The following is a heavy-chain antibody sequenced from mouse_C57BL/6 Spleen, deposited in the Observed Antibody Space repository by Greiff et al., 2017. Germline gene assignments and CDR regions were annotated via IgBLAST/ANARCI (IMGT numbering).Heavy chain of an antibody. CDR2: ISSGSSTI. Sequence: EVQLVESGGGLVKPGGSLKLSCAASGFTFSDYGMHWVRQAPEKGLEWVAYISSGSSTIYYADTVKGRFTISRDNAKNTLFLQMTSLRSEDTAMYYCARTTVVTPFAYWGQGTLVTVSA. V-gene: IGHV5-17*01. J-gene: IGHJ3*01. CDR3: ARTTVVTPFAY. D-gene: IGHD1-1*01. CDR1: GFTFSDYG.